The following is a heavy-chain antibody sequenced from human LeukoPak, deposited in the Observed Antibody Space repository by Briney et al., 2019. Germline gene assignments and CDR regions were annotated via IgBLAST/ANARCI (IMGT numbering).Heavy chain of an antibody. V-gene: IGHV3-7*03. CDR2: IKQDGSEK. CDR1: GFTFSSYW. CDR3: VREDLGIEY. J-gene: IGHJ4*02. Sequence: GGSLRLSCAASGFTFSSYWMSWVRQAPGKGLEWVANIKQDGSEKYCVDSVKGRFTIYRDSSKKTLYLQMSSLRAEDTAVYYCVREDLGIEYWGQGTLVTVS. D-gene: IGHD3/OR15-3a*01.